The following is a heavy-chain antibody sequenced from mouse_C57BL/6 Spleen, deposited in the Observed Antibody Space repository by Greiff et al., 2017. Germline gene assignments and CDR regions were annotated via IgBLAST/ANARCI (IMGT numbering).Heavy chain of an antibody. CDR1: GFTFTDYY. CDR2: INYDGSSP. D-gene: IGHD1-1*01. CDR3: ARERYYGSRPWYFDV. Sequence: EVKLVESEGGLVQPGSSMKLSCTASGFTFTDYYMAWVRQVPEKGLEWVANINYDGSSPYYLDSLKSRFIISRDNAKNILYLQMSSLTSEDTATYYCARERYYGSRPWYFDVWGTGTTVTVSS. J-gene: IGHJ1*03. V-gene: IGHV5-16*01.